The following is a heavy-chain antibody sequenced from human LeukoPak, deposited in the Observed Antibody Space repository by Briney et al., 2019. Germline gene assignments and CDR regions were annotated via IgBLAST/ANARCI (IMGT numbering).Heavy chain of an antibody. V-gene: IGHV3-23*01. D-gene: IGHD2-2*01. CDR3: AKATMCSSASCRRTYFDY. CDR2: ISGSGGST. CDR1: GFTFSSNG. Sequence: GGSLRLSCAASGFTFSSNGMSWVRQAPGKGLEWVSNISGSGGSTYYADSVRGRFTISRDNSKNTLYLQMNSLRAEDTAVYYCAKATMCSSASCRRTYFDYWGQGILVTVSS. J-gene: IGHJ4*02.